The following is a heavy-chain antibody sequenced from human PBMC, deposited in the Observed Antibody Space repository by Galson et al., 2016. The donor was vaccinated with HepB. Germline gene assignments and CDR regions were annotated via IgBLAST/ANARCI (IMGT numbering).Heavy chain of an antibody. CDR2: INAGNGDT. J-gene: IGHJ4*02. CDR1: GYTFTTYG. CDR3: ARGPVGGSSGFFFDY. D-gene: IGHD5-12*01. Sequence: SVKVSCKASGYTFTTYGIHWVRRAPGQRLEWMGRINAGNGDTRYSQKFQGRVTITRDTSTSTAYMELSGLTSEDTAVYYCARGPVGGSSGFFFDYWGQETLVTVSS. V-gene: IGHV1-3*01.